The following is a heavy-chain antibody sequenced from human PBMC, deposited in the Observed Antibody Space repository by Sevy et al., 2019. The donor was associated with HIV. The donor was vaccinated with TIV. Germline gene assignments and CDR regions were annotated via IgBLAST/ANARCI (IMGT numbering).Heavy chain of an antibody. Sequence: GGSLRLSCAVSGFNFNIYSMSWVRQAPGKGLEWVSTLSFGCGKINYADSVKGRFSISRDDSKNTLYLQMNSLRAEDTAVYFCAREGCTIPHDYWGQGTLVTVSS. V-gene: IGHV3-23*01. CDR1: GFNFNIYS. D-gene: IGHD2-2*02. CDR3: AREGCTIPHDY. J-gene: IGHJ4*02. CDR2: LSFGCGKI.